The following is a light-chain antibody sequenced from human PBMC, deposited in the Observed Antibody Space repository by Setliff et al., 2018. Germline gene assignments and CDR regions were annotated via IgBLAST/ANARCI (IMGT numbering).Light chain of an antibody. V-gene: IGLV2-11*01. CDR3: CSYAGSYTYV. Sequence: QSALAQPRSVSGSPGQSVTISCTGTSSDVGGYNYVSWYQQHPGKAPKVMIYDVSKRPSGVPDRFSGSKSGNTASLTISGLQAEDEAEYYCCSYAGSYTYVVGTGTKV. CDR2: DVS. J-gene: IGLJ1*01. CDR1: SSDVGGYNY.